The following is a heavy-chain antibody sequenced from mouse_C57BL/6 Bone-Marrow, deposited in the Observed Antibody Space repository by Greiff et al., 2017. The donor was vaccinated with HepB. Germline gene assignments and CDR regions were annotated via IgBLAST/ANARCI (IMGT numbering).Heavy chain of an antibody. CDR2: ISYDGSN. CDR1: GYSITSGYY. V-gene: IGHV3-6*01. Sequence: EVQRVESGPGLVKPSQSLSLTCSVTGYSITSGYYWNWIRQFPGNKLEWMGYISYDGSNNYNPSLKNRISITRDTSKNQFFLKLNSVTTEDTATYYCARDLYYYGSSWFAYWGQGTLVTVSA. CDR3: ARDLYYYGSSWFAY. J-gene: IGHJ3*01. D-gene: IGHD1-1*01.